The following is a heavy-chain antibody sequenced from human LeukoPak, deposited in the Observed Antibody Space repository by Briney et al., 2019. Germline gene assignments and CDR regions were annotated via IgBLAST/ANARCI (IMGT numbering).Heavy chain of an antibody. CDR3: ATAPILRGEGGEHYKYGMDV. D-gene: IGHD2-2*02. CDR2: IHHNGTR. J-gene: IGHJ6*02. CDR1: VGSISSGNW. Sequence: SETLSLTCGVSVGSISSGNWWSWVRQSRGKGLEWIREIHHNGTRNYNPSLKSRVTISADTFKNHFSLILTSLTAADTAVYYCATAPILRGEGGEHYKYGMDVWGQGTTVIVSS. V-gene: IGHV4/OR15-8*01.